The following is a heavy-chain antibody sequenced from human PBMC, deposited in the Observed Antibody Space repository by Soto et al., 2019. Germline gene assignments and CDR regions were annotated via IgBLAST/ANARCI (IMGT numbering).Heavy chain of an antibody. J-gene: IGHJ4*02. D-gene: IGHD3-9*01. Sequence: PGGSLRLSCAASGITFSSYGMHWVRQAPGKGLEWVAVIGYDGSDKYYADSLKGRFTISRDNSKNTLYLQMNSLRAEDTAVYYCARDFESTFDYWGQGTLVTVSS. CDR2: IGYDGSDK. V-gene: IGHV3-33*01. CDR3: ARDFESTFDY. CDR1: GITFSSYG.